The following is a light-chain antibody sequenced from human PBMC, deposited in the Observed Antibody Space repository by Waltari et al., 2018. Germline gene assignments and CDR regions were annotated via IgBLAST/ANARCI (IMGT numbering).Light chain of an antibody. CDR2: GVS. J-gene: IGLJ2*01. CDR1: SSDVGNYKR. Sequence: QSALTQPASVSGSPGQSITISCTGTSSDVGNYKRVSWYQQHPGKAPKLMIYGVSKRLSGVSDLFAGSKCGDMDSLTIAGLQPEDEAEYFCSLYAGPSKGVFGGGTKVTVL. CDR3: SLYAGPSKGV. V-gene: IGLV2-23*02.